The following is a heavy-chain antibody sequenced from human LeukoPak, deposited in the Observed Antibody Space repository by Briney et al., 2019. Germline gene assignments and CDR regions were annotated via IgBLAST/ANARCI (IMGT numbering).Heavy chain of an antibody. D-gene: IGHD4-11*01. CDR3: ADSNYWYPNDY. Sequence: GGSLRLSCAASGYTFSSYAMRWVRQAPGKGLEWVSSISGSGGDTYYADSVKGRFTSSRDNSKNTLYLQMNSLRAEDTAVYYCADSNYWYPNDYWGQGTLVTVSA. CDR2: ISGSGGDT. J-gene: IGHJ4*02. CDR1: GYTFSSYA. V-gene: IGHV3-23*01.